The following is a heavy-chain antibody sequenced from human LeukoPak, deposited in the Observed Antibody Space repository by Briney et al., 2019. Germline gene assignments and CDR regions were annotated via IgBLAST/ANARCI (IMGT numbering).Heavy chain of an antibody. J-gene: IGHJ4*02. CDR2: ISSYNGNT. CDR1: RYTFSNYV. Sequence: SVKVSCQASRYTFSNYVNSGLRQAPGQGLEWMGWISSYNGNTDYAQNLQGRVTMTIDTSTSRAYMELRSLRSDDTAVYDWARGRRTSTRYWGQRTLLTVSS. CDR3: ARGRRTSTRY. V-gene: IGHV1-18*01. D-gene: IGHD1-7*01.